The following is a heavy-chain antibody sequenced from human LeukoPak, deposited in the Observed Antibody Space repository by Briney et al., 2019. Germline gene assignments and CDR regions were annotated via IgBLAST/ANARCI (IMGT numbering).Heavy chain of an antibody. D-gene: IGHD3-10*01. CDR3: ARTTMVRGVHTPYYYYGMDV. J-gene: IGHJ6*02. Sequence: GESLKISCKGSGYSFTSYWIGWVRQMPGKGLEWMGIIYPGDSDTRYSPSFQGQVTISADKSISTAHLQWSSLKASDTAMYYCARTTMVRGVHTPYYYYGMDVWGQGTTVTVSS. CDR1: GYSFTSYW. CDR2: IYPGDSDT. V-gene: IGHV5-51*01.